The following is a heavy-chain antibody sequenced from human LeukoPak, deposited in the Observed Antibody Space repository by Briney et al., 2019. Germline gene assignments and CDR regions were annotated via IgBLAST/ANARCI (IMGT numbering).Heavy chain of an antibody. D-gene: IGHD4-11*01. V-gene: IGHV1-2*02. Sequence: ASVKVSCKASGYTFTGYYMHWVRQAPGQGLEWMGWINPNSGGTNYAQKFQGRVTMTRNTSISTAYMELSSLRSEDTAVYYCARAQRTTTDYWGQGTLVTVSS. CDR2: INPNSGGT. J-gene: IGHJ4*02. CDR1: GYTFTGYY. CDR3: ARAQRTTTDY.